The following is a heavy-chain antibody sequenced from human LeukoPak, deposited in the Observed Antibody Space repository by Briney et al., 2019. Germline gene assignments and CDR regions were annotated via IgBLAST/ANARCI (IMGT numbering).Heavy chain of an antibody. CDR3: ARRHREDYYDSSGPIDY. Sequence: SETLSLTCTVSGGSISSSSYYWGWIRQPPGKGLEWIGSIYYSGSTYYNPSLKSRVTISVDTSKNQFSLKLSSVTAADTAVYYCARRHREDYYDSSGPIDYWGQGTLVTVSS. V-gene: IGHV4-39*01. J-gene: IGHJ4*02. CDR1: GGSISSSSYY. CDR2: IYYSGST. D-gene: IGHD3-22*01.